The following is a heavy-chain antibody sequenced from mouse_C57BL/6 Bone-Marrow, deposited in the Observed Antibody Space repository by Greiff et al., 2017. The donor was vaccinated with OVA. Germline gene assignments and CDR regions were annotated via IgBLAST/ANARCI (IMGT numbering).Heavy chain of an antibody. Sequence: QVQLQQPGAELVMPGASVKLSCKASGYTFTSYWMHWVKQRPGQGLEWIGEIDPSDSYTNYNQKFKGKSTLTVDKSSSTAYMQLSSLTSEDSAVYYCAVTTVVKSWYFDVWGTGTTVTVSS. V-gene: IGHV1-69*01. J-gene: IGHJ1*03. D-gene: IGHD1-1*01. CDR1: GYTFTSYW. CDR2: IDPSDSYT. CDR3: AVTTVVKSWYFDV.